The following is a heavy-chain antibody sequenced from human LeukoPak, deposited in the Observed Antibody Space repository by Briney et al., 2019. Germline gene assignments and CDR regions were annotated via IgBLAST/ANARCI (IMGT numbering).Heavy chain of an antibody. CDR2: IYYSGST. J-gene: IGHJ3*02. D-gene: IGHD1-26*01. V-gene: IGHV4-59*01. CDR3: ARHHGARTDDAFDI. Sequence: SETLSFTCTVSGGSISSYYWSWIRQPPGKGLEWIGYIYYSGSTNYNPSLKSRVTISVDTSKNQFSLKLSSVTAADTAVYYCARHHGARTDDAFDIWGQGTMVTVSS. CDR1: GGSISSYY.